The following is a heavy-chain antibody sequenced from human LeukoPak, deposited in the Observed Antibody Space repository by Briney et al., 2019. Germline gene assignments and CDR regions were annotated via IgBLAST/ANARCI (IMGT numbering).Heavy chain of an antibody. CDR3: ARWKNHFDY. J-gene: IGHJ4*02. CDR2: IYYSGST. CDR1: GGSISSYY. V-gene: IGHV4-59*12. D-gene: IGHD1/OR15-1a*01. Sequence: SETLSLTCTVSGGSISSYYWSWIRQPPGKGLEWIGYIYYSGSTNYNPSLKSRVTISVDTSKNQFSLKLSSVTAADTAVYYCARWKNHFDYWGQGTLVTVSS.